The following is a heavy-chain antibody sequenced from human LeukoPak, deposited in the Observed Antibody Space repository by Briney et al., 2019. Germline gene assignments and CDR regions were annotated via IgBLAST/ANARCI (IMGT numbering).Heavy chain of an antibody. CDR2: IYYSGST. D-gene: IGHD5-24*01. CDR1: GGSISSSSYY. J-gene: IGHJ4*02. Sequence: SETLSLTCTVSGGSISSSSYYWGWIRQPPGKGLEWIGSIYYSGSTYYNPSLKSRVTISVDTSKNQFSLKLSSVTAADTAVYYCARPGGDGYEGNFDYWGQGTLVTVSS. V-gene: IGHV4-39*01. CDR3: ARPGGDGYEGNFDY.